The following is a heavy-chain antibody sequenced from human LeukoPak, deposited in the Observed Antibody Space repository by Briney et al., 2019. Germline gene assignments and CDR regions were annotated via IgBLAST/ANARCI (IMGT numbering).Heavy chain of an antibody. D-gene: IGHD1-14*01. V-gene: IGHV1-18*01. CDR1: GYTFNSYG. CDR3: ARSSGRSPNREYMDV. CDR2: ISAYNGNT. J-gene: IGHJ6*03. Sequence: GASVKVSCKASGYTFNSYGISWVRQAPGQGLEWMGWISAYNGNTNYAQNLQGRVTMTTDTSTSTAYMELRSLRSDDTAVYYCARSSGRSPNREYMDVWGKGTTVTISS.